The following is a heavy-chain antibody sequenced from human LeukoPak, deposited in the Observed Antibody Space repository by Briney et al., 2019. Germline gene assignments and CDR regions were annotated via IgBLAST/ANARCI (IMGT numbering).Heavy chain of an antibody. Sequence: PGGSLRLSCAASGFTVSSNYMSWVRQAPGKGLEWVSVIYSGGSTYYADSVKGRFTISRDNSKNTLYLQMNSLRAEDTAVYYCASDYYDILTGYDDYWGQGTLVTVSS. CDR1: GFTVSSNY. D-gene: IGHD3-9*01. J-gene: IGHJ4*02. CDR3: ASDYYDILTGYDDY. CDR2: IYSGGST. V-gene: IGHV3-53*01.